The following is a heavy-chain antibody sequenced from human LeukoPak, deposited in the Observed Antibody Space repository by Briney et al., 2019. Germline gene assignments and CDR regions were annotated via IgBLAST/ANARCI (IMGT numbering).Heavy chain of an antibody. D-gene: IGHD3-16*02. CDR3: AINYDYVWGSYRRMEDY. Sequence: GGSLRLSCAASGFTFSSYAMYWVRQAPGKGLEWVAVISYDGSNKYYADSVKGRFTISRDNSKNTLYLQMNSLRAEDTAVYYCAINYDYVWGSYRRMEDYWGQGTLVTVSS. CDR1: GFTFSSYA. CDR2: ISYDGSNK. V-gene: IGHV3-30-3*01. J-gene: IGHJ4*02.